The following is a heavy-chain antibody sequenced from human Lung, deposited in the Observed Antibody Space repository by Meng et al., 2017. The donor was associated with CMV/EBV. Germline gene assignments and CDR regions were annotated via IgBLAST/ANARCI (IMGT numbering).Heavy chain of an antibody. CDR1: GYTFTSYG. Sequence: ASVXVSXKASGYTFTSYGISWVRQDPGQGLEWMGWISAYNGNTNYAQKLQGRVTMTTDTSTSTAYMELRSLRSDDTAVYYCAGAAAAGTNWFDPLREGTLVTVSS. J-gene: IGHJ5*02. V-gene: IGHV1-18*01. CDR3: AGAAAAGTNWFDP. CDR2: ISAYNGNT. D-gene: IGHD6-13*01.